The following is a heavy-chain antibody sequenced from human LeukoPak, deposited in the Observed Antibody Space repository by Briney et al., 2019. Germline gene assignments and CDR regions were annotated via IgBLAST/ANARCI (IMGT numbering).Heavy chain of an antibody. J-gene: IGHJ4*02. CDR3: ARSSAPKYGGKNREYAY. V-gene: IGHV4-34*01. D-gene: IGHD4-23*01. CDR2: INHSGST. Sequence: SETLSLTCTVSGGSISSYYWSWIRQPPGKGLEWIGEINHSGSTNYNPSLKSRVTISVDTSKNQFPLKLSSVTAADTAVYYCARSSAPKYGGKNREYAYWGQGTLVTVSS. CDR1: GGSISSYY.